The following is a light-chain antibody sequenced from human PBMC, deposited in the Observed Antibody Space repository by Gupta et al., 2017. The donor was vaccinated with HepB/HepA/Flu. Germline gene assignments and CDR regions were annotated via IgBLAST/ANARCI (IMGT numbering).Light chain of an antibody. CDR3: AACDDSLKAYV. CDR2: NSD. Sequence: SVLTQPPSASGTPGQTVTISCSGSSSNIGRNTVDWYQHVPGTAPKLLIYNSDQRPSGVPDRFSGSKSDTSASLATSGLHADDEADYSCAACDDSLKAYVFGSGTKVTVL. J-gene: IGLJ1*01. CDR1: SSNIGRNT. V-gene: IGLV1-44*01.